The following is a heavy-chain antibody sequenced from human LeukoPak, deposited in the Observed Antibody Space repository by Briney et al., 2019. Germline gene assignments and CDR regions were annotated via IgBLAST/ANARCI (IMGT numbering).Heavy chain of an antibody. CDR3: APPRHSSSGFDY. Sequence: GASVKVSCKASGYTFTSYDINWVRQATGQGLEWMGGIIPIFGTANYAQKFQGRVTITTDESTSTAYMALSSLRSEDTAVYYCAPPRHSSSGFDYWGQGTLVTVSS. J-gene: IGHJ4*02. CDR2: IIPIFGTA. V-gene: IGHV1-69*05. D-gene: IGHD6-6*01. CDR1: GYTFTSYD.